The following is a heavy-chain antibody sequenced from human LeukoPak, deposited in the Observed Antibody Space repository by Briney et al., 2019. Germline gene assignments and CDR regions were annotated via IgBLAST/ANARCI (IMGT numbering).Heavy chain of an antibody. CDR1: GYSFTNYW. J-gene: IGHJ6*02. V-gene: IGHV5-51*01. Sequence: GESLKISCKGSGYSFTNYWIGWVLQMPGKGLEWMGIIYPGDSDTTYSPSFQGQVTISADKSTNTAYLQWNSLKASDTALYYCARQGTAPSYYFYGMDVWGQGTTVTVSS. CDR3: ARQGTAPSYYFYGMDV. CDR2: IYPGDSDT. D-gene: IGHD5-18*01.